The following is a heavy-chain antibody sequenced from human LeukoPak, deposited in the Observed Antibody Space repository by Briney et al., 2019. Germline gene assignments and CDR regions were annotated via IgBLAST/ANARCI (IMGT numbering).Heavy chain of an antibody. Sequence: GSLRLSCAASGSTFSSYAMSWVRQAPGKGLEWVSVISASGGSTYYADSVKGRFTISRDNSKNTLYLQMNSLRAEDTAVYYCAKGDDYGDYDWFDPWGQGTLSPSPQ. CDR3: AKGDDYGDYDWFDP. CDR2: ISASGGST. V-gene: IGHV3-23*01. J-gene: IGHJ5*02. D-gene: IGHD4-17*01. CDR1: GSTFSSYA.